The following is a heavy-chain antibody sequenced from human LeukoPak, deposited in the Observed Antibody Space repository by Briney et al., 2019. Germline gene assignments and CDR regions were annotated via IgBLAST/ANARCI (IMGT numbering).Heavy chain of an antibody. CDR1: GFTFSSYS. V-gene: IGHV3-48*04. D-gene: IGHD3-10*01. J-gene: IGHJ6*02. Sequence: GGSLRLSCAASGFTFSSYSMNWVRQAPGKGLEWVSYISSSSSTIYYADSVKGRFTISRDNAKNSLYLQMNSLRAEDTAVYYCARDQGSGPQYGMDVWGQGTTVTVSS. CDR3: ARDQGSGPQYGMDV. CDR2: ISSSSSTI.